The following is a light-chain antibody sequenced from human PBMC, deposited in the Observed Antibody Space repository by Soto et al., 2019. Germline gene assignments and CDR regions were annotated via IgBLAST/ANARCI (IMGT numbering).Light chain of an antibody. Sequence: EIVLTHSPGTLSLSPWERATLSCRASQSVTSSYLAWCQQKPGQAPRLLIYGASSRATGIPDRFSGSGSGTEFTLTISSLQSEDFAVYYCQQYGDWPLTFGGGTKVDIK. CDR1: QSVTSSY. CDR2: GAS. CDR3: QQYGDWPLT. V-gene: IGKV3-20*01. J-gene: IGKJ4*01.